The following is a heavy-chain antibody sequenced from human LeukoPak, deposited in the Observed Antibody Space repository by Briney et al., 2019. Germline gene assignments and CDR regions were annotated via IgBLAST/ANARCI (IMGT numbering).Heavy chain of an antibody. V-gene: IGHV3-30*18. D-gene: IGHD6-13*01. CDR2: IASDGNDK. CDR1: AFTFRNYA. J-gene: IGHJ4*02. Sequence: GGSLRLSCAASAFTFRNYAMHWLRQAPGKGLEWVAVIASDGNDKHLADSVKGRFTISRDNSRNTLYLQMNSLRSEDTAVYYCAKDGAMAAAGYYFDYWGQGTLVIVSS. CDR3: AKDGAMAAAGYYFDY.